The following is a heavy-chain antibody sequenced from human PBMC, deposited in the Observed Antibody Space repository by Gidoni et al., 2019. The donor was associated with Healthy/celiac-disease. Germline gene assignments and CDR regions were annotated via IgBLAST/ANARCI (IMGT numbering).Heavy chain of an antibody. Sequence: QVQLQESGPGLVKPSQTLSLTCTVSGGSISSGGYYWSWLRQHPGKGLEWIGYIYDSGGTYYNPSLKSRVTISVDTSKNQFSLKLSSVTAADTAVYYCARRAPPRQLWLTDYYGMDVWGQGTTVTVSS. V-gene: IGHV4-31*03. J-gene: IGHJ6*02. CDR3: ARRAPPRQLWLTDYYGMDV. CDR2: IYDSGGT. CDR1: GGSISSGGYY. D-gene: IGHD5-18*01.